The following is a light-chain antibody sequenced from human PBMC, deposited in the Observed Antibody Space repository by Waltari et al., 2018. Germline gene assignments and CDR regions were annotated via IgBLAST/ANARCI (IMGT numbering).Light chain of an antibody. J-gene: IGKJ1*01. CDR1: QSIRSW. CDR2: TAS. CDR3: QQYKSPPWT. Sequence: DIQMTQSPSTLSAPVGDRVTITCRASQSIRSWLAWYQQKPGKAPKLLISTASTLERGVPSRFSGSGSGTEFTLTISSLQPDDFATYHCQQYKSPPWTFGQGTKVEIK. V-gene: IGKV1-5*03.